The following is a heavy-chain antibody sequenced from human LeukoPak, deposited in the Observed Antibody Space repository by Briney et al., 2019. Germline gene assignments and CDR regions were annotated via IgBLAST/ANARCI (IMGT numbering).Heavy chain of an antibody. CDR3: ATYIVVVVAATPGSLDY. Sequence: GASVKVSCKGSGYTLTELSMHWVRQAPGKGLEWMGGFDPEDGETIYAQKFQGRVTMTEDTSTDTAYMELSSLRSEDTAVYYCATYIVVVVAATPGSLDYWGQGTLVTVSS. CDR1: GYTLTELS. D-gene: IGHD2-15*01. J-gene: IGHJ4*02. CDR2: FDPEDGET. V-gene: IGHV1-24*01.